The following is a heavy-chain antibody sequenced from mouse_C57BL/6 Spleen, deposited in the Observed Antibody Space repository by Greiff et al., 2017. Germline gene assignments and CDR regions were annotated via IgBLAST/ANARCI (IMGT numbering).Heavy chain of an antibody. CDR3: AREDDYDAMDD. V-gene: IGHV1-72*01. CDR2: IDPNSGGT. CDR1: GYTFTSYW. Sequence: QVQLKQPGAELVKPGASVKLSCKASGYTFTSYWMHWVKQRPGRGLEWIGRIDPNSGGTKYNEKFKSKATLTVDKPSSTAYMQLSSLTSEDSAVYYCAREDDYDAMDDWGQGTSVTVSS. J-gene: IGHJ4*01.